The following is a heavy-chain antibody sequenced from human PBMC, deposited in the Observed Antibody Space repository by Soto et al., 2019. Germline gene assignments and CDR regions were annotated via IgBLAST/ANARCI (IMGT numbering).Heavy chain of an antibody. D-gene: IGHD2-21*02. CDR1: GFSLSTGGVG. J-gene: IGHJ6*02. V-gene: IGHV2-5*02. CDR2: IYWDDDK. CDR3: AHSRCGGDCLRSYSSHYYYGMDV. Sequence: QITLKESGPTLVKPTQTLTLTCTFSGFSLSTGGVGVGWIRQPPGKALEWLALIYWDDDKRYSPSLKSRLTVNKHTSKNQVVLTMTNMDPVDTATYYCAHSRCGGDCLRSYSSHYYYGMDVWGQGTTVTVSS.